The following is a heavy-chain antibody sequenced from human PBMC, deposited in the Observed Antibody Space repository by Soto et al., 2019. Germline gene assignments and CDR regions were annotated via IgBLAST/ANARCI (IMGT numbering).Heavy chain of an antibody. J-gene: IGHJ5*02. CDR1: GFTFDDYA. D-gene: IGHD3-3*01. CDR3: AKDANYDFWSGYSGGHNWFDP. CDR2: ISWNSGSI. Sequence: GGSLRLSCAASGFTFDDYAMHWVRQAPGKGLEWVSGISWNSGSIGYADSVKGRFTISRDNAKNSLYLQMHSLRAEDTALYYCAKDANYDFWSGYSGGHNWFDPWGQGTLVTVSS. V-gene: IGHV3-9*01.